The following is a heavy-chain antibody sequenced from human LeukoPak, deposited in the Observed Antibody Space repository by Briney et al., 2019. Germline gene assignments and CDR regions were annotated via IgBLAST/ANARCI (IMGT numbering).Heavy chain of an antibody. Sequence: SQTLSLTCAISGDSVSRNIPSWNWIRQSPSRGLEGLGRTYYRSKWYSEYAGSVRGRITINADTSKNQFSPQLYSVTPDDTAVYYCARDGGWEILPAFDIWGQGTMVTVSS. D-gene: IGHD1-26*01. CDR1: GDSVSRNIPS. CDR3: ARDGGWEILPAFDI. J-gene: IGHJ3*02. CDR2: TYYRSKWYS. V-gene: IGHV6-1*01.